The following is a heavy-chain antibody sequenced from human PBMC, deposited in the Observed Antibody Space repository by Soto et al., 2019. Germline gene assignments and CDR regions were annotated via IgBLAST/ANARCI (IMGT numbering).Heavy chain of an antibody. D-gene: IGHD3-10*01. CDR2: IDKVGTDS. Sequence: EVQLVEAGGGLVQPGGSLRLSCAASEFTFSGRSVHWVRQAPGKGLVWVSGIDKVGTDSTYAGSVKGRFTSSRDNAKNTVYLQMNSLRVEDTAVYYCARGWFGPDVWGKGTTVTVSS. J-gene: IGHJ6*03. CDR1: EFTFSGRS. CDR3: ARGWFGPDV. V-gene: IGHV3-74*01.